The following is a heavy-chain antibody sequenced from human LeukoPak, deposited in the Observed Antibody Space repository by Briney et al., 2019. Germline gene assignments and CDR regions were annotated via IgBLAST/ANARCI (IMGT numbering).Heavy chain of an antibody. CDR1: GYTFTSYG. J-gene: IGHJ4*02. V-gene: IGHV1-18*01. Sequence: ASVKVSCKAAGYTFTSYGISWVRQAPGQGLECMGWISAYNGNTKYAQKLQGRVTMTPDTSTSPAYLELSSLRSDATAVYSCARASTVVKNYFDYWGQGTMVTVSS. D-gene: IGHD4-23*01. CDR3: ARASTVVKNYFDY. CDR2: ISAYNGNT.